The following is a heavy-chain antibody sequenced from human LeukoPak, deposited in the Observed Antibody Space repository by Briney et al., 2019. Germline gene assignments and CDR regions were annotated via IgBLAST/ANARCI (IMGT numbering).Heavy chain of an antibody. CDR2: IYYSGST. J-gene: IGHJ3*02. CDR1: GGSISSSSYY. CDR3: ARFTTILMWDCSSTSCYDAFDS. Sequence: SETLSLTCTVSGGSISSSSYYWGWIRQPPGKGLEWIGSIYYSGSTYYNPSLKRRVTISVDTSKTQFSLKLSSVTAADTAVYYCARFTTILMWDCSSTSCYDAFDSWGQGTMVTVSS. V-gene: IGHV4-39*01. D-gene: IGHD2-2*01.